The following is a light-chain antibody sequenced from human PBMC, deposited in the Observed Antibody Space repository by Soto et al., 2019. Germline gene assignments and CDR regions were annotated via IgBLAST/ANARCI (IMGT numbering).Light chain of an antibody. CDR3: QKYNSAHWT. CDR2: AAS. V-gene: IGKV1-27*01. J-gene: IGKJ1*01. CDR1: QGISNY. Sequence: DIQMTQSPSSLSASVGDRVTITCRARQGISNYLAWYQQKPGKVPKLLIYAASTLQSGVPSRFSGSGSGTDFTLTIRSLQPEDVASYYCQKYNSAHWTFGKGTKVEI.